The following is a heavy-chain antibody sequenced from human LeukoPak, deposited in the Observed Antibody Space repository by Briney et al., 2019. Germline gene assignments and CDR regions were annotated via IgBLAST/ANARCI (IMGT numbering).Heavy chain of an antibody. V-gene: IGHV4-61*08. CDR2: IYYSGST. Sequence: SETLSLTCSVSGGSISSSGYFWAWIRRPPGKGLEWIGYIYYSGSTNYNPSLKSRVTISVDTSKNQFSLKLSSVTAADTAVYYCARDRSVLAPWGQGTLVTVSS. CDR1: GGSISSSGYF. J-gene: IGHJ5*02. CDR3: ARDRSVLAP. D-gene: IGHD3-3*02.